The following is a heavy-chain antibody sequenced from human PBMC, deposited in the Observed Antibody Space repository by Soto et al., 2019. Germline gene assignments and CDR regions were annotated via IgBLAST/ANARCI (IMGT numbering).Heavy chain of an antibody. CDR1: GGTFSTYI. D-gene: IGHD3-3*01. V-gene: IGHV1-69*08. CDR2: IIPLPDIT. Sequence: QVQLVQSGAEVRKPGSSVKVSCKAPGGTFSTYIISWVRQAPGQGLEWMGRIIPLPDITNYAQKFQGRVTVTADRSTSTAYMELTSLKPEDTAVYYCARDRITTRGDAFDLWGQGTMVTVSS. J-gene: IGHJ3*01. CDR3: ARDRITTRGDAFDL.